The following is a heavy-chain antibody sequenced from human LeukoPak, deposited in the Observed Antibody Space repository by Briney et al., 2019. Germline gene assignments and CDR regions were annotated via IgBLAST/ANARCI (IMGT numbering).Heavy chain of an antibody. CDR2: INHSGST. CDR3: ARDTPGIVTFDY. CDR1: GGSFSGYY. J-gene: IGHJ4*02. V-gene: IGHV4-34*01. D-gene: IGHD1-26*01. Sequence: SETLSLTCAVYGGSFSGYYWSWIRQPPGKGLEWIREINHSGSTNYNPSLKSRVTISVDTSKNQFSLKLSSVTAADTAVYYCARDTPGIVTFDYWGQGTLVTVSS.